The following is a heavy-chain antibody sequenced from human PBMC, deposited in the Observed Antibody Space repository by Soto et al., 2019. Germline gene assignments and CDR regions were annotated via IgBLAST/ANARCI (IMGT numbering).Heavy chain of an antibody. J-gene: IGHJ6*02. Sequence: PSETLSLTCAVYGGSFSGYYWSWIRQPPGKGLEWIGEINHSGSTNYNPSLKSRVTISVDTSKNQFSLKLSSVTAADTAVYYCARTISSYYGMDVWGQGTTVT. V-gene: IGHV4-34*01. CDR2: INHSGST. CDR1: GGSFSGYY. CDR3: ARTISSYYGMDV. D-gene: IGHD3-3*02.